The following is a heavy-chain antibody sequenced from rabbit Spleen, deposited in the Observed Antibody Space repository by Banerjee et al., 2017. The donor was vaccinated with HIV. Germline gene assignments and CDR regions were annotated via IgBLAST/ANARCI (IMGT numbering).Heavy chain of an antibody. CDR2: IDTSDGDT. CDR3: ARNYVNAFDP. Sequence: LEESGGGLVKTGGTLTLTCQASGFSFSSTWICWVRQAPGKGLEWIACIDTSDGDTDCANWPKGRFTISKASSTTVTLQMTSLTAADTATYFCARNYVNAFDPWGPGTLVTVS. V-gene: IGHV1S45*01. CDR1: GFSFSSTW. D-gene: IGHD1-1*01. J-gene: IGHJ2*01.